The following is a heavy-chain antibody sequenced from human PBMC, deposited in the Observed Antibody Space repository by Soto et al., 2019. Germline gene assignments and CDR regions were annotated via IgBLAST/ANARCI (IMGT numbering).Heavy chain of an antibody. CDR2: IIAYNGNT. CDR1: GYHXTSTG. Sequence: XKVSFRASGYHXTSTGVTGVRQDPGQGLEWMGWIIAYNGNTNYAQKLQGRVTMTTDTSTSTAYMELRILRSDDTAVYYCARDGKRWLQLSDYWGQGTRVTL. V-gene: IGHV1-18*04. J-gene: IGHJ4*02. CDR3: ARDGKRWLQLSDY. D-gene: IGHD5-12*01.